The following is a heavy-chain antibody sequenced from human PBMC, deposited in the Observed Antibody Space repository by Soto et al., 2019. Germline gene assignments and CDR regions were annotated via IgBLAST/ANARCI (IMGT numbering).Heavy chain of an antibody. D-gene: IGHD6-19*01. CDR2: ISAYNGNT. Sequence: ASVKVSCKASGYTFTSYGISWVRQAPGQGLEWMGWISAYNGNTNYAQKLQGRVTITRDTSASTAYMELSSLRSEDTAVYYCATTGYSSGWFEFGFFDYWGQGTLVTVSS. CDR1: GYTFTSYG. J-gene: IGHJ4*02. V-gene: IGHV1-18*01. CDR3: ATTGYSSGWFEFGFFDY.